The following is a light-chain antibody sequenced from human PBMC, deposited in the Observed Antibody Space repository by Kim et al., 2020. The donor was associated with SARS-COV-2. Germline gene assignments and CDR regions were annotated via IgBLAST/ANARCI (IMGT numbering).Light chain of an antibody. J-gene: IGKJ2*01. CDR2: GAS. CDR3: QQYGSSPYT. Sequence: LAPGERATLSCRASQSVSSTYLAWYQQKPGQAPRLLIYGASSRATGIPDRFSGSGSGTDFTLTISRLEPEDFAAYYCQQYGSSPYTFSQGTKLEI. V-gene: IGKV3-20*01. CDR1: QSVSSTY.